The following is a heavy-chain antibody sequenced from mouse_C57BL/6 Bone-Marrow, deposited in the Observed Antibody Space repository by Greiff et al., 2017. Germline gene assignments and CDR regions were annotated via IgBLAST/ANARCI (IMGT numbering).Heavy chain of an antibody. V-gene: IGHV5-12*01. CDR1: GFTFSDYY. D-gene: IGHD1-1*01. CDR3: ASNYPITTVVEGYAMDY. CDR2: ISNGGGST. Sequence: EVQLVESGGGLVQPGGSLKLSCAASGFTFSDYYMYWVRQTPEKRLEWVAYISNGGGSTYYPDTVKGRFTISRDNAKNTLYLQMSRLKSEDTAMYYWASNYPITTVVEGYAMDYWGQGTSVTVAS. J-gene: IGHJ4*01.